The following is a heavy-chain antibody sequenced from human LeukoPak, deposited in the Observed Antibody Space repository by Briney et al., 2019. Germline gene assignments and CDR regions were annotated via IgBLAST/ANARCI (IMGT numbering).Heavy chain of an antibody. V-gene: IGHV4-31*03. CDR3: ARSDSSSWYKAFDI. Sequence: SETLSLTCTVSGGSISSGGYNWTWIRQHPGKGLEWIGYIYYSGSTYCNPSLKSRVTISVDTSKNQYSLKLSSVTAADTAVYYCARSDSSSWYKAFDIWGQGTMVTVSS. J-gene: IGHJ3*02. CDR1: GGSISSGGYN. D-gene: IGHD6-13*01. CDR2: IYYSGST.